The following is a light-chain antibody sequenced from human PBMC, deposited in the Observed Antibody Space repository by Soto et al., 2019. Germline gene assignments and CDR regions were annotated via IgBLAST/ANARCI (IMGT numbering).Light chain of an antibody. Sequence: QSALTQPRSVSGSPGQSVTISCTGTSSAVGAYNYVSWYQHHPGKAPKVMIYDVSERPSGVPDRFSGSKSDNKASLTISGLQAEDEADYYCCSYAGSSSWVFGGGTKLTVL. CDR1: SSAVGAYNY. CDR3: CSYAGSSSWV. V-gene: IGLV2-11*01. CDR2: DVS. J-gene: IGLJ3*02.